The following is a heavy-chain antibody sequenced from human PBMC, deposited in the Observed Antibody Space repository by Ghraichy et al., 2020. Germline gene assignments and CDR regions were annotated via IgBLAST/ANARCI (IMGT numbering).Heavy chain of an antibody. D-gene: IGHD3-3*01. CDR3: ASITIFGVVPTSNGMDA. V-gene: IGHV3-33*03. J-gene: IGHJ6*02. CDR1: GFAFSTYC. Sequence: GGSLRLSCAASGFAFSTYCMHWVRQAPGKGLEWVAVIWYDGSKKYYAESVKGRFTISRDNFKNTLYLQMNSLRAEDTAVYYCASITIFGVVPTSNGMDAWGQGTTVAVSS. CDR2: IWYDGSKK.